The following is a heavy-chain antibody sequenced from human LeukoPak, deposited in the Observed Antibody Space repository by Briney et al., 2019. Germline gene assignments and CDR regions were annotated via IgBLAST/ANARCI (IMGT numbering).Heavy chain of an antibody. J-gene: IGHJ4*02. CDR2: IYYTGSP. CDR1: GGSFSGYY. D-gene: IGHD6-13*01. V-gene: IGHV4-34*01. CDR3: ARHSPYSDPWYFDY. Sequence: SETLSLTCAVYGGSFSGYYWSWIRQPPGKGLEWIGNIYYTGSPYYDPSLKSRVTISVDTSKNQFSLKLSSMAAADTAVYYCARHSPYSDPWYFDYWGQGTLVTVSS.